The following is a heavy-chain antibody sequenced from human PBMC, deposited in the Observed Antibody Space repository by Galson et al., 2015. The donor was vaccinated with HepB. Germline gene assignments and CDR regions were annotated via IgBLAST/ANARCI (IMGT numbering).Heavy chain of an antibody. D-gene: IGHD6-13*01. J-gene: IGHJ6*02. CDR3: AKAHSSWYEDNYYGGDV. CDR1: GFIFSLYT. Sequence: SLRLSCAASGFIFSLYTMNWVRQAPGTGLEWLSSISGSSTYKHYADSVKGRLTISRDNAKRSLYLQMNSLRAEAAPVYYRAKAHSSWYEDNYYGGDVWGRGTSVPASS. V-gene: IGHV3-21*01. CDR2: ISGSSTYK.